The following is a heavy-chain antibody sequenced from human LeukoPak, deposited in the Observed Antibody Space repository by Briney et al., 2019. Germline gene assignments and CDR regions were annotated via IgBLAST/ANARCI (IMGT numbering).Heavy chain of an antibody. V-gene: IGHV1-46*01. Sequence: ASVKVSCKASGYSFTTYYMHWVRQAPGQGLEWMGILNPSSGRTSSAQKFQDRVTMTRDTSTSTVYMELSGLRSEDTAVYYCARESESSFQGLSGYSGEGALVTASS. CDR2: LNPSSGRT. CDR1: GYSFTTYY. D-gene: IGHD3-22*01. J-gene: IGHJ4*02. CDR3: ARESESSFQGLSGY.